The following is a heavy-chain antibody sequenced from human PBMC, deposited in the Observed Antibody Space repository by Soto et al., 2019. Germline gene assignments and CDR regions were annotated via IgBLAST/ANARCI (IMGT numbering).Heavy chain of an antibody. CDR1: GYSFTNYG. CDR3: AREMWTRSGPQNFFDY. Sequence: ASVKVSCKASGYSFTNYGFCWVRQVPGQGLEWMGYISPSSGYTTYAPNLQERVIMNTDSSTTTVYMELRSLTSDDTAVYYCAREMWTRSGPQNFFDYWGQGALVTVSS. CDR2: ISPSSGYT. D-gene: IGHD6-25*01. J-gene: IGHJ4*02. V-gene: IGHV1-18*01.